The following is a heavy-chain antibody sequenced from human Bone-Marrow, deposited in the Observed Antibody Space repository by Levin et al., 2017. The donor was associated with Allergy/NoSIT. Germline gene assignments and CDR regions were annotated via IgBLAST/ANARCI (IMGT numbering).Heavy chain of an antibody. CDR2: ISYDGSNK. D-gene: IGHD6-19*01. J-gene: IGHJ3*02. CDR3: AKGIDKYSSGWSDAFDT. Sequence: GGSLRLSCAASGFTFSSYGMHWVRQAPGKGLEWVAVISYDGSNKYYADSVKGRFTISRDNSKNTLYLQMNSLRAEDTAVYYCAKGIDKYSSGWSDAFDTWGKGTMVTVSS. V-gene: IGHV3-30*18. CDR1: GFTFSSYG.